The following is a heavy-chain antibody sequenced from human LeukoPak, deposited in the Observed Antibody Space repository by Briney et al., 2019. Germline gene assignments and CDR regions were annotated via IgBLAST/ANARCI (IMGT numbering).Heavy chain of an antibody. J-gene: IGHJ5*02. Sequence: SETLSLTCAVYGGSFSGYYWSWIRQPPGKGLEWIGEINHSGSTNYNPSLKSRVTISVDTSKNQFSLKLSSVTAADTAVYYSAREVSYGPPSGFDPWGQGTLVTVSS. D-gene: IGHD4-17*01. CDR2: INHSGST. CDR3: AREVSYGPPSGFDP. CDR1: GGSFSGYY. V-gene: IGHV4-34*01.